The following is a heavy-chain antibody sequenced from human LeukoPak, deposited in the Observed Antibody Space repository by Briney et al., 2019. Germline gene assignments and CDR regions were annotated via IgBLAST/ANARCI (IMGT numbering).Heavy chain of an antibody. J-gene: IGHJ4*02. V-gene: IGHV3-7*01. D-gene: IGHD3-3*01. CDR3: ARDRITDFWSGYYTNYFDY. CDR1: GFTFSSYW. Sequence: GGSLRLSCAASGFTFSSYWMSYVRQAPGRGREGVATINQDGSEKYYVDSVKGLFTISRDNAKNSLFLQMNSLRAEDTAVYYCARDRITDFWSGYYTNYFDYWGQGTLVTVSS. CDR2: INQDGSEK.